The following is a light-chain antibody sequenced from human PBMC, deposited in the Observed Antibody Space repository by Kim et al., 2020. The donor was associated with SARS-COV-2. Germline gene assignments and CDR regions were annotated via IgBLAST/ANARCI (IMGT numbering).Light chain of an antibody. CDR2: AAS. V-gene: IGKV1-8*01. CDR1: QGISSY. J-gene: IGKJ3*01. CDR3: QQYYSYPFT. Sequence: AIRMTQSPSSFSASTGDRVTSTCRASQGISSYLAWYQQKPGKAPKLLFYAASTLQSGVPSRFSGSGSGTDFTLTISCLQSEDFATYYCQQYYSYPFTFGPGTKVDIK.